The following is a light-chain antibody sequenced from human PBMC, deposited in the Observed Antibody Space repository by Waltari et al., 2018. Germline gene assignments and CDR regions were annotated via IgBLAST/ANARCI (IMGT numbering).Light chain of an antibody. CDR1: QSVSSK. V-gene: IGKV3-15*01. J-gene: IGKJ4*01. CDR3: QQYNNWPLT. CDR2: DAS. Sequence: EIVMTQSPANLSVSPGESATLSCRASQSVSSKLAWYQQKPGQAPRLLISDASTRATFIPPRFSGSGSGTDFTLTISSLQFEDFAVYYCQQYNNWPLTFGEGTKVEIK.